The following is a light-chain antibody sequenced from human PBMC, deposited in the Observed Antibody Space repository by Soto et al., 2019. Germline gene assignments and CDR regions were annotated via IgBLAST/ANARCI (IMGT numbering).Light chain of an antibody. CDR2: RNN. CDR1: SSNIGSNY. J-gene: IGLJ3*02. CDR3: AAWDDSLSGPGV. V-gene: IGLV1-47*01. Sequence: QLVLTQPPSASGTPGQRATISCSGSSSNIGSNYVYWYQQLPGTAPKLLIYRNNQRPSGVPDRFSGSKSGTSASLAISGLRSEDEADYYCAAWDDSLSGPGVFGGGTKLTVL.